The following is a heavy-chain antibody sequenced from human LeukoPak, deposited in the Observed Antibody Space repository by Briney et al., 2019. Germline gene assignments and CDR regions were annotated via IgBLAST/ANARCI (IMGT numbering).Heavy chain of an antibody. CDR3: VRHIKPAGPWDGMDV. CDR1: GYTFTSYY. D-gene: IGHD1-26*01. V-gene: IGHV1-46*01. CDR2: INPSGGST. J-gene: IGHJ6*02. Sequence: ASVTVSCKASGYTFTSYYMHWVRQAPGQGLEWMGIINPSGGSTSYAQKFQGRVTMTRDTSTSTAYMELRSLKSDDTAVYYCVRHIKPAGPWDGMDVWGQGTTVIVSS.